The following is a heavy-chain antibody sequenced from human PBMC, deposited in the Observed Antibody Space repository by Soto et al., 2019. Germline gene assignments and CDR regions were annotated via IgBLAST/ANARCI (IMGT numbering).Heavy chain of an antibody. Sequence: GGSLRLSCAASGFTFSSYSMNWVRQAPGKGLEWVSYISSSSSTIYYADSVKGRFTISRDNAKNSLYLQMNSLRDEDTAVYYCAKSGPYYYDPAPQTFDYWGQGTLVTVSS. D-gene: IGHD3-22*01. V-gene: IGHV3-48*02. CDR3: AKSGPYYYDPAPQTFDY. J-gene: IGHJ4*02. CDR1: GFTFSSYS. CDR2: ISSSSSTI.